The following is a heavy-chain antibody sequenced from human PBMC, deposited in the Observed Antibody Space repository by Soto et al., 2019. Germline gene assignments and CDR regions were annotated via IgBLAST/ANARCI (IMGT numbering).Heavy chain of an antibody. CDR2: IWYDGSNK. CDR1: GFTFSSYG. D-gene: IGHD2-2*01. V-gene: IGHV3-33*01. J-gene: IGHJ6*03. Sequence: QVQLVESGGGVVQPGRSLRLSCAASGFTFSSYGMHWVRQAPGKGLEWVAVIWYDGSNKYYADSVKGRFTISRDNSKNTLYLQMNSLRAEDTAVYYCARDPSSTSYYYYYMDVWGKGTTVTVSS. CDR3: ARDPSSTSYYYYYMDV.